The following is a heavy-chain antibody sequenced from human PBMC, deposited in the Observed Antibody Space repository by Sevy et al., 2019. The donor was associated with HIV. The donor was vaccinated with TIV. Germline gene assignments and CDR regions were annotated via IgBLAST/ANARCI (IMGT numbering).Heavy chain of an antibody. V-gene: IGHV1-2*06. CDR2: INPNGGDT. D-gene: IGHD3-22*01. CDR1: GYTFNAYF. CDR3: ARAYYYDSSAYRFDD. Sequence: ASVKVSCKASGYTFNAYFMHWVRQAPGQGLEWMGRINPNGGDTTYAQKFQGRVTMSRDTSISTAYMELNRLTSDDTAVYYCARAYYYDSSAYRFDDWGQGTLVTVSS. J-gene: IGHJ4*02.